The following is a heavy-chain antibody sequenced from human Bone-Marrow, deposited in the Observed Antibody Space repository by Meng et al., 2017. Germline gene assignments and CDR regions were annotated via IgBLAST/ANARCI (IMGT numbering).Heavy chain of an antibody. CDR1: GGSFSDYY. D-gene: IGHD2/OR15-2a*01. Sequence: SETLSLTCVVSGGSFSDYYWSWIRQPPGKGLEWIGYIYYSGSTNYNPSLKSRVTISVDTSKNQFSLKLSSVTAADTAVYYCARAKRLGPSMIFDYWGQGTLVTVSS. V-gene: IGHV4-59*01. CDR2: IYYSGST. J-gene: IGHJ4*02. CDR3: ARAKRLGPSMIFDY.